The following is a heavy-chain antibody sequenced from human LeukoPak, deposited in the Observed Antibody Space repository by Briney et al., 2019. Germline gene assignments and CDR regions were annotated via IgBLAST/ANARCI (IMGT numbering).Heavy chain of an antibody. D-gene: IGHD2-2*01. Sequence: QPGGSLKLSCAASGFTFSGSAMHWVRQASGKGLEWVGRIRSKANSYATAYAASVKGRFTISRDDSKNTAYLQMSSLKTEDTAVYYCTTGCSSTSCAIDYWGQGTLVTVSS. CDR3: TTGCSSTSCAIDY. J-gene: IGHJ4*02. CDR1: GFTFSGSA. CDR2: IRSKANSYAT. V-gene: IGHV3-73*01.